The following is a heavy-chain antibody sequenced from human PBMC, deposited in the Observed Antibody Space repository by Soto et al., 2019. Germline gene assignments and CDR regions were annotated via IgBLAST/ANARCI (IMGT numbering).Heavy chain of an antibody. D-gene: IGHD5-12*01. J-gene: IGHJ4*02. CDR1: GGSINNYY. V-gene: IGHV4-59*01. CDR3: AIFMGNSVAPTYFDY. Sequence: QVQLQASGPGLVKPSETLSLTCTVSGGSINNYYWSWIRQPPGKGLEWIGYIYYRGSTNYNPSLKSRATISVDTSKNHFSLNLSSVTTADTAVYYCAIFMGNSVAPTYFDYWGQGTLVTGSS. CDR2: IYYRGST.